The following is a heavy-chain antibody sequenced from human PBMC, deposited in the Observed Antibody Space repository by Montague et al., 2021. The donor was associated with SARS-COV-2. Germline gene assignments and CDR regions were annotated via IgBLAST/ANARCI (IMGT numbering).Heavy chain of an antibody. D-gene: IGHD3-22*01. CDR3: ARGHLSVSMIVVVFTSASYYLDY. Sequence: SETLSLTCGVYGGSFGDDHWSWIRQPPGKGLEWIGDIKQSGSTNXXTSPKSRVTISVDTSKNQFSLKLTSVTAADTAVYFCARGHLSVSMIVVVFTSASYYLDYWGQGAQVTVSS. V-gene: IGHV4-34*01. CDR1: GGSFGDDH. J-gene: IGHJ4*02. CDR2: IKQSGST.